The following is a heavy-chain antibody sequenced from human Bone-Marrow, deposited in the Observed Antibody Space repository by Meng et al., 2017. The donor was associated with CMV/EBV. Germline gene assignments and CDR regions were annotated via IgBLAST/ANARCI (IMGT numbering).Heavy chain of an antibody. V-gene: IGHV3-21*01. CDR2: ISSSSYI. J-gene: IGHJ6*02. Sequence: GESLKISCAASGFTFSNYNMGWVRQAPGKGLEWVSSISSSSYIYFADSVKGRFTISRDNAKSSLYLQMNSLRAEDTAVYYCARDGWSPGGFDVWGQGTTVSVSS. CDR1: GFTFSNYN. D-gene: IGHD3-3*01. CDR3: ARDGWSPGGFDV.